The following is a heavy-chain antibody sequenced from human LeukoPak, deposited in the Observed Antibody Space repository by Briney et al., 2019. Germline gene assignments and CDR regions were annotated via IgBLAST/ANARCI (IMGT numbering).Heavy chain of an antibody. CDR3: AKGTVKVNYYDSSGYYYPIDY. D-gene: IGHD3-22*01. CDR2: IYYSGST. J-gene: IGHJ4*02. V-gene: IGHV4-39*07. CDR1: GGSISSSSYY. Sequence: SETLSLTCTVSGGSISSSSYYWGWIRQPPGKGLEWIGSIYYSGSTYYNPSLKSRVTISVDTSKNQFSLKLSSVTAADTAVYYCAKGTVKVNYYDSSGYYYPIDYWGQGTLVTVSS.